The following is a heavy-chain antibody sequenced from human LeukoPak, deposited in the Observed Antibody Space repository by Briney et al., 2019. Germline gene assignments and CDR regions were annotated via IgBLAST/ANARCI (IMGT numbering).Heavy chain of an antibody. Sequence: PSETLPLTCAVYGGSFSGYYWSWIRQPPGKGLEWIGEINHSGSTNYNPSLKSRVTISVDTSKNQFSLKLSSVTAADTAVYYCARRTYYGSGSYYYFDYWGQGTLVTVSS. V-gene: IGHV4-34*01. D-gene: IGHD3-10*01. CDR1: GGSFSGYY. CDR3: ARRTYYGSGSYYYFDY. J-gene: IGHJ4*02. CDR2: INHSGST.